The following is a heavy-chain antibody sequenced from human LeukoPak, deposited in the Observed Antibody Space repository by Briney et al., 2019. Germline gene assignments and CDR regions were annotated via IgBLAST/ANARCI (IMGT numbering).Heavy chain of an antibody. J-gene: IGHJ6*03. CDR3: ARVIKLNKPDCSGGSCYFYYYYYMDV. V-gene: IGHV4-30-4*07. D-gene: IGHD2-15*01. Sequence: TLSLTCAVSGGSISSGGYSWSWIRQPPGKGLEWIGYIYYSGSTYYNPSLKSRVTISVDTSKNQFSLKLSSVTAADTAVYYCARVIKLNKPDCSGGSCYFYYYYYMDVWGKGTTVTVSS. CDR2: IYYSGST. CDR1: GGSISSGGYS.